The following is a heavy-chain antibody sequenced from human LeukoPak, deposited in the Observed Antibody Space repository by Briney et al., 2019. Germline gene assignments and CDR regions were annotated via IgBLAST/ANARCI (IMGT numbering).Heavy chain of an antibody. Sequence: PGGSLRLSCVASGFTFRTYSMNWVHQAPGKGLEWISYITSSSSTIYYADSVKGRFTISRDNAKNSLYLQMNSLRDEDTAVYYCARGATAMAFFDYWGQGTLVTVSS. V-gene: IGHV3-48*02. CDR1: GFTFRTYS. CDR3: ARGATAMAFFDY. J-gene: IGHJ4*02. D-gene: IGHD5-18*01. CDR2: ITSSSSTI.